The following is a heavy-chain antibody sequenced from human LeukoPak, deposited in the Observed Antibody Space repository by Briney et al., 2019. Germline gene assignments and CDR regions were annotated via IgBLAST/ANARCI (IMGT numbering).Heavy chain of an antibody. Sequence: GGSLTLSCAASGFSFRDHAMNWVRQAPGKGLEWVSYISSSSSTIYYADSVKGRFTISRDNAKNSLYLQMNSLRAEDTAVYYCARDSLAIFGVVTNPLDYWGQGTLVTVSS. CDR1: GFSFRDHA. J-gene: IGHJ4*02. D-gene: IGHD3-3*01. CDR3: ARDSLAIFGVVTNPLDY. CDR2: ISSSSSTI. V-gene: IGHV3-48*01.